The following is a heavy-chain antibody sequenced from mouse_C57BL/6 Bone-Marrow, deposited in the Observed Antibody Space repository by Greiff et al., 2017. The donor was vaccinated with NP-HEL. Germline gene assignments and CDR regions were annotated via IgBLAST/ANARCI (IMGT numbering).Heavy chain of an antibody. CDR2: IRNEANNHAT. V-gene: IGHV6-6*01. J-gene: IGHJ4*01. Sequence: EVQVVESGGGLVQPGGSMKLSCAASGFTFSDAWMDWVRQSPEKGLEWVAEIRNEANNHATYYAESVKGRFTISRDDSKSSVYLQMNSLRAEDTGIYYCTPPYYYAMDYWGQGTSVTVSS. CDR3: TPPYYYAMDY. CDR1: GFTFSDAW.